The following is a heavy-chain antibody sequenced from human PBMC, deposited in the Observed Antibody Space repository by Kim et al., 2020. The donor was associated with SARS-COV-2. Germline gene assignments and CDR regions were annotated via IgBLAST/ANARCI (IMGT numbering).Heavy chain of an antibody. V-gene: IGHV3-15*01. Sequence: GGSLRLSCAASGFTFSNAWMSWVRQAPGKGLEWVGRINSKTDGGTTDYAAPVKGRFTISTDDSKNTLYLQMNSLKTEDTAVYYCTTDESTYYDGSGSYYNVDYWGQGTLVTVSS. CDR2: INSKTDGGTT. CDR1: GFTFSNAW. D-gene: IGHD3-10*01. CDR3: TTDESTYYDGSGSYYNVDY. J-gene: IGHJ4*02.